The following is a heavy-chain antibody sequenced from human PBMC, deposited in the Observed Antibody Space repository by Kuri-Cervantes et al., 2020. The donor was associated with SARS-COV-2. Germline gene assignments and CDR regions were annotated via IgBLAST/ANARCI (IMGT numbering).Heavy chain of an antibody. CDR2: ISAYNGNA. D-gene: IGHD3-3*01. J-gene: IGHJ4*02. V-gene: IGHV1-18*01. Sequence: ASVKVSCKASGYTFTSYGISWVRQAPGQGLEWMGWISAYNGNANYAQKLQGRVTMTTDTSTSTAYMELRSLRSDDTAVYYCARGWSGYSLYYFDYWGQGTLVTVSS. CDR1: GYTFTSYG. CDR3: ARGWSGYSLYYFDY.